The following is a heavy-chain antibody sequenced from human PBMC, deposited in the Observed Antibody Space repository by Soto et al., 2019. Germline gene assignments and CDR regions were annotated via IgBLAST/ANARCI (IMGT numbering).Heavy chain of an antibody. CDR1: GFRFDDYN. CDR3: ARETLSFGSALDV. CDR2: ITWNGGNT. J-gene: IGHJ6*02. D-gene: IGHD3-3*01. V-gene: IGHV3-43*01. Sequence: PVGSLRISCAASGFRFDDYNIHWVRQAPGKGLEWVSLITWNGGNTYYADSVKGRFTISRDGTTKSVSLQMTSLKTEDTGLYYCARETLSFGSALDVWGQGTTVTVSS.